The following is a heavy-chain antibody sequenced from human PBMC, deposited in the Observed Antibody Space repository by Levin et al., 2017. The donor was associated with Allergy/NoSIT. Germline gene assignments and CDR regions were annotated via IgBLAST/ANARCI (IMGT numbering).Heavy chain of an antibody. CDR3: AKYVAAAAPEY. D-gene: IGHD6-25*01. Sequence: LAWGSLRLSCEASGFTFSSYWMTWVRQAPGKGLEWVADINEDGRDILYVDSVKGRFTISRDNAKNSLYLQMNSLRAEDTAVYHCAKYVAAAAPEYWGQGTLVTVSS. CDR2: INEDGRDI. J-gene: IGHJ4*02. V-gene: IGHV3-7*01. CDR1: GFTFSSYW.